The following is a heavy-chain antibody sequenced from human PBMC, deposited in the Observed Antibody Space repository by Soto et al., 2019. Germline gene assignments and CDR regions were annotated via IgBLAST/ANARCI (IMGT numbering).Heavy chain of an antibody. Sequence: SETLSLTCTVSGDSISSGDYYWSWIRQPPGKGLEWIGYIYYSGSTYYNPSPKSRVTISVDTSKNQFSLKLSSVTAADTAVYYCARESPLHYGGNSFQHWGQGTLVTVSS. D-gene: IGHD4-17*01. CDR3: ARESPLHYGGNSFQH. J-gene: IGHJ1*01. CDR1: GDSISSGDYY. CDR2: IYYSGST. V-gene: IGHV4-30-4*01.